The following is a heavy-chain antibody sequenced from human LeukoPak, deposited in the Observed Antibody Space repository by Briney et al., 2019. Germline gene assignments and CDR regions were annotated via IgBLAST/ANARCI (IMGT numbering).Heavy chain of an antibody. J-gene: IGHJ4*01. CDR1: GFTFSSYW. D-gene: IGHD3-3*01. CDR2: IKQDGSEK. V-gene: IGHV3-7*01. Sequence: GGSLRLSCAASGFTFSSYWMSWVRQAPGKGLEWVANIKQDGSEKYYVDSVKGRFTISRDNAKNSLYLQMNSLRAEDTAVYYCATAVFPTRPFYDFWSGWDYWGQGTLVTVSS. CDR3: ATAVFPTRPFYDFWSGWDY.